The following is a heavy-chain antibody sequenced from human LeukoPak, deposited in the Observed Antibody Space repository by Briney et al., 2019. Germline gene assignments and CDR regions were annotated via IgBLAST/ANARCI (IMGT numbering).Heavy chain of an antibody. V-gene: IGHV3-48*01. J-gene: IGHJ4*02. CDR1: GFTFSSYG. D-gene: IGHD6-19*01. CDR2: ISSSSSTI. CDR3: ARGAVAGSAIGPIDY. Sequence: GGTLRLSCAASGFTFSSYGMNWVRQAPGKGLEWVSYISSSSSTIYYADSVKGRFTISRDNAKNSLYLQMNSLRAEDTAVYYCARGAVAGSAIGPIDYWGQGTLVTVSS.